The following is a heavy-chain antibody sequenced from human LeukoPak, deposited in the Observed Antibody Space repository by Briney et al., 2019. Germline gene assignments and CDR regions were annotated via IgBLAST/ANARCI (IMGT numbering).Heavy chain of an antibody. Sequence: PGGSLRLSCAASGFTFSSYAMSWVRQAPGKGLEWVSAIRGSGGSTYYADSLKGRFTISRDNSKNTLYLQMNSLRAEDTAVYYSAVGSYLGRNFDYWGQGTLVTVSS. J-gene: IGHJ4*02. V-gene: IGHV3-23*01. CDR2: IRGSGGST. CDR3: AVGSYLGRNFDY. D-gene: IGHD1-26*01. CDR1: GFTFSSYA.